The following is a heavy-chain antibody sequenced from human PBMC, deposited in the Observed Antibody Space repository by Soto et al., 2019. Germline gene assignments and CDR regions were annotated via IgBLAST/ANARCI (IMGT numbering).Heavy chain of an antibody. CDR3: ARTLWIPFDY. CDR2: INHSGST. CDR1: GGSFSGYY. J-gene: IGHJ4*02. V-gene: IGHV4-34*01. D-gene: IGHD5-12*01. Sequence: SETLSLTCAVYGGSFSGYYWSWIRQPPGKGLEWIGEINHSGSTNYNPSLKSRVTISVDTSNNQFSLKLSSVTAADTAVYYCARTLWIPFDYWGQGTLVTVSS.